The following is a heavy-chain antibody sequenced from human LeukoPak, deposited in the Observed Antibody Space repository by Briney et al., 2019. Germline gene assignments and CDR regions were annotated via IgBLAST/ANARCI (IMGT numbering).Heavy chain of an antibody. CDR1: GFTFSDYY. CDR2: ISSSGSTI. D-gene: IGHD3-22*01. CDR3: ARGPSDSSGYAFDI. J-gene: IGHJ3*02. V-gene: IGHV3-11*04. Sequence: GGSLRLSCAASGFTFSDYYMSWIRQAPGKGLEWVSYISSSGSTIYYANSVKGRFTISRDNSKNTLYLQMGSLRAEDMAVYYCARGPSDSSGYAFDIWGQGTMVTVSS.